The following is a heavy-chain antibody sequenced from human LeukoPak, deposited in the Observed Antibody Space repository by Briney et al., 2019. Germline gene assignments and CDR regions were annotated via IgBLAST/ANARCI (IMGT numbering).Heavy chain of an antibody. CDR2: IWYDGSNK. Sequence: PGGSLRLSCAASGFTFSSCGMHWVRQAPGKGLEWVAVIWYDGSNKYYADSVKGRFTISRDNSKNTLYLQMNSLRAEDTAVYYCARDGYNSGFDYWGQGTQVTVSS. J-gene: IGHJ4*02. D-gene: IGHD5-24*01. CDR1: GFTFSSCG. CDR3: ARDGYNSGFDY. V-gene: IGHV3-33*01.